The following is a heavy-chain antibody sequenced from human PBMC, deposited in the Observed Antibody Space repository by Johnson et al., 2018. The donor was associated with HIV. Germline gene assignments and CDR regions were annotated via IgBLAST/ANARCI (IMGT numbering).Heavy chain of an antibody. CDR3: ACLAHDAFDI. D-gene: IGHD3-16*01. CDR1: GFTFSSYA. J-gene: IGHJ3*02. Sequence: QVQLVESGGGLVQPGGSLRLSCAASGFTFSSYAMHWVRQAPGKGLECVAFISYDGSNKYYADSVKGRFTISRDNSKNTLYLQMNSLRAEDTAVYYCACLAHDAFDIWGQGTMVTVSS. CDR2: ISYDGSNK. V-gene: IGHV3-30-3*01.